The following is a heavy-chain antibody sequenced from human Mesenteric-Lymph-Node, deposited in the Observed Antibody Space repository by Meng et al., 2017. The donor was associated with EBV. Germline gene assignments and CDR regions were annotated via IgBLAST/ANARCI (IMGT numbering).Heavy chain of an antibody. CDR1: GFTFSSYS. V-gene: IGHV3-21*01. J-gene: IGHJ2*01. Sequence: EVQLVESGGXLVKHGGSLRLCCADSGFTFSSYSMNWVRQAPGKGLEWVSSISISSSYIYYADSVKGRFTISRDNAKNSLYLQMNSLRAEDTAVYYCARYYGGNSFWYFDLWGRGTLVTVAS. CDR2: ISISSSYI. D-gene: IGHD4-23*01. CDR3: ARYYGGNSFWYFDL.